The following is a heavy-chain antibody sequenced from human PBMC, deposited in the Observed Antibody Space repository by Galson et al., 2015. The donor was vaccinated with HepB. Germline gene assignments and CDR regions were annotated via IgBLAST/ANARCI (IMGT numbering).Heavy chain of an antibody. CDR2: IKQDGSEK. CDR1: GFTFSSYW. Sequence: SLRLSCAASGFTFSSYWMSWVRQAPGKGLEWVANIKQDGSEKYYVDSVKGRFTISRDNAKNSLYLQMNRLRAEDTAVCYCATERSTSGSYYFDNWGQGTLVTVSS. CDR3: ATERSTSGSYYFDN. V-gene: IGHV3-7*03. D-gene: IGHD1-26*01. J-gene: IGHJ4*02.